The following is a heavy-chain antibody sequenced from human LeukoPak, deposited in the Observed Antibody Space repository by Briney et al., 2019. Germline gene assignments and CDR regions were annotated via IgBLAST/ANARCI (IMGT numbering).Heavy chain of an antibody. CDR3: ARHGHIAVAGRHPFDY. CDR1: GGSISSYY. Sequence: SETLSLTCTVSGGSISSYYWSWIRQPPGKGLEWIGYIYYSGSTNYNPFLKSRVTISVDTSKNQFSLKLSSVTAADTAVYYCARHGHIAVAGRHPFDYWGQGTLVTVSS. V-gene: IGHV4-59*08. J-gene: IGHJ4*02. CDR2: IYYSGST. D-gene: IGHD6-19*01.